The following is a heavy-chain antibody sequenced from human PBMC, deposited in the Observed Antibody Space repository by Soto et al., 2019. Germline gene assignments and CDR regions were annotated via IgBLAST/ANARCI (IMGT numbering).Heavy chain of an antibody. CDR1: GYTFADYS. CDR2: VDPATGAS. Sequence: QVQLVQSVAEVKSPGTSVKVSCQTSGYTFADYSIHWVRQAPGQGLEYMGKVDPATGASDSTQKIPGRVSLTSDASTATVYMELNNLRSEDTAIYYCTRLSRVTFIVNWGQGTLVPVSS. V-gene: IGHV1-46*01. CDR3: TRLSRVTFIVN. J-gene: IGHJ1*01. D-gene: IGHD3-16*02.